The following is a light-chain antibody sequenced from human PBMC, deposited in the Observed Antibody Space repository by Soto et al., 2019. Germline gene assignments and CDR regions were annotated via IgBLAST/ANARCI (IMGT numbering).Light chain of an antibody. CDR3: QQRVSWPPWT. Sequence: EIVLTQSPATLSLSPGERATLSRRASQSVRGYLAWYQQKPGQAPRLLIYDSSNRATGIPARFSGSGSGTDFTLTISSLEPEDFAVYYCQQRVSWPPWTFGQGTKVDIK. CDR2: DSS. CDR1: QSVRGY. J-gene: IGKJ1*01. V-gene: IGKV3-11*01.